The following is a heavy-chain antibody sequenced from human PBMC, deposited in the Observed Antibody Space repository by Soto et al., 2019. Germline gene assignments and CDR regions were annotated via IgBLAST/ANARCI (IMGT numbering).Heavy chain of an antibody. CDR2: IYWDDDK. J-gene: IGHJ4*02. V-gene: IGHV2-5*02. CDR3: ARDSSGYYGFDY. Sequence: GSGPTLVNPTQTLTLTCTFSGFSLSTRGVGVGWIRQPPGKALEWLALIYWDDDKRYSPSLKSRVTITKDTSKNQVVLTMTNMDPVDTATYYCARDSSGYYGFDYWGQGTLVTSPQ. D-gene: IGHD3-22*01. CDR1: GFSLSTRGVG.